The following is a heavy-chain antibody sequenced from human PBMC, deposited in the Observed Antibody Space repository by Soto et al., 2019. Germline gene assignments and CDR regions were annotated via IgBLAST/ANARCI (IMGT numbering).Heavy chain of an antibody. D-gene: IGHD2-15*01. V-gene: IGHV3-64D*06. CDR1: GFIFSEST. CDR3: VKQAHGLDGVAFDY. Sequence: EVQLVESGGGLVQPGGSLRLSCSASGFIFSESTIYWVRQVPGKGLEAISAVSTSGRSTYYADSVKDRFTISRDHSKNTLFLQMGSLRPEDTAIYYCVKQAHGLDGVAFDYWGQGTQVTVAS. J-gene: IGHJ4*02. CDR2: VSTSGRST.